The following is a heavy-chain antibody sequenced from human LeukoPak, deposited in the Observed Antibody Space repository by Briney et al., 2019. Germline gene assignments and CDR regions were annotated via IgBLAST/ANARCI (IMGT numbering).Heavy chain of an antibody. CDR3: ARASSGSHGDY. Sequence: GGSLRLSCAASGSTFSSYWMHWVRQAPGKGLVWVSRINPDGSWASYADSVKGRFTISRDNAKNTLYLQMNSLRVEDTAVYYCARASSGSHGDYWGQGTLVTVSS. J-gene: IGHJ4*02. CDR1: GSTFSSYW. V-gene: IGHV3-74*01. D-gene: IGHD1-26*01. CDR2: INPDGSWA.